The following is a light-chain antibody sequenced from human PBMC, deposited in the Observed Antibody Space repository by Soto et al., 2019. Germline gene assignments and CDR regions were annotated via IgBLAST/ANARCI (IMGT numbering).Light chain of an antibody. J-gene: IGKJ5*01. V-gene: IGKV3-11*01. CDR1: QSVSSS. CDR2: DTS. CDR3: QQRSNWRIT. Sequence: EIVMTQSPATLSVSPGERATLSCRASQSVSSSLAWYQQKPGQAPRLLISDTSNRATGIPARFSGSGSGTDFTLTISSLEPEDFVVYYCQQRSNWRITFGQGTRLEIK.